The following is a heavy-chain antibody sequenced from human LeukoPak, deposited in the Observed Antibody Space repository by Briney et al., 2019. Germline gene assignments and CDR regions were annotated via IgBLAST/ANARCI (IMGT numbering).Heavy chain of an antibody. V-gene: IGHV1-46*01. Sequence: ASVKVSCKASGYTFTGYYLHWVRQAPGQGLEWMGIINPSGGSTSYAQKFQGRVTMTRDTSTSTVYMELSSLRSEDTAVYYCARDLGFIPTQIAVAGTGWFDPWGQGTLVTVSS. CDR3: ARDLGFIPTQIAVAGTGWFDP. J-gene: IGHJ5*02. CDR2: INPSGGST. D-gene: IGHD6-19*01. CDR1: GYTFTGYY.